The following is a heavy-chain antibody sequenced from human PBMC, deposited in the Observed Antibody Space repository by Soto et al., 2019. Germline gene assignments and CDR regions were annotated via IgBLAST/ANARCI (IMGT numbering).Heavy chain of an antibody. J-gene: IGHJ5*02. CDR3: ARDQEGITMIVGGT. CDR1: GDIFTSYG. Sequence: QVQLVQSGAEVKKPGASVKVSCKASGDIFTSYGISWVRQAPGQGLEWMGWISAYNGNTNYAQKFQGRVTMTTDTSTSTAYMELRSLRSDDTAVYYCARDQEGITMIVGGTWGQGPLVTVSS. V-gene: IGHV1-18*01. D-gene: IGHD3-22*01. CDR2: ISAYNGNT.